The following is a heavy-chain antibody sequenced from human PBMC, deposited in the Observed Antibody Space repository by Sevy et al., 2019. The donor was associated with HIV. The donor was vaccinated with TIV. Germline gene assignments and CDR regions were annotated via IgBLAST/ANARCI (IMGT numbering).Heavy chain of an antibody. Sequence: GGSLRLSCAASGFTFSVYWMTWVRQAPGKGLEWVATMKEDGSDKDYVDSVKDRFTISRDNAKNSLYLQMNSLRAEDTAVYYCVRKGVGGYSYSLDQWGLGTLVTVSS. CDR1: GFTFSVYW. CDR3: VRKGVGGYSYSLDQ. D-gene: IGHD5-18*01. V-gene: IGHV3-7*01. CDR2: MKEDGSDK. J-gene: IGHJ4*02.